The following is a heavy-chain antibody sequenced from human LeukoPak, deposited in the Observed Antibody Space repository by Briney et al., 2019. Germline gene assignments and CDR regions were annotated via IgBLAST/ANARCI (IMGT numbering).Heavy chain of an antibody. CDR1: GFTFSSYG. J-gene: IGHJ4*02. D-gene: IGHD4-11*01. CDR2: ISGSTI. CDR3: ARERTTISTFAFDY. V-gene: IGHV3-48*01. Sequence: GGSLRLSCAASGFTFSSYGMNWVRQAPGKGLEWVSHISGSTIYYADSVRGRFTISRDNARNLLYLQMNSLRAEDTAVYYCARERTTISTFAFDYWGQGTLVTVSS.